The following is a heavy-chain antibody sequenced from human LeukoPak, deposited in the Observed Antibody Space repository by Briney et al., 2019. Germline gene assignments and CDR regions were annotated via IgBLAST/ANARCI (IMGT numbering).Heavy chain of an antibody. Sequence: SVKVSCKASGGTFSSYAISWVRQAPGHGLEWMGGIIPIFGTANYAQKFQGRVTITADKSTSTAYMGLSSLRSEDTAVYYCARSLTYYYDSSGYNLDYWGQGTLVTVSS. CDR2: IIPIFGTA. V-gene: IGHV1-69*06. J-gene: IGHJ4*02. D-gene: IGHD3-22*01. CDR3: ARSLTYYYDSSGYNLDY. CDR1: GGTFSSYA.